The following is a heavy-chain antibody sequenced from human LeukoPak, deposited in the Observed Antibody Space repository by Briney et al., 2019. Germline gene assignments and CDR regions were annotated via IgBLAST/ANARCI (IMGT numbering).Heavy chain of an antibody. CDR3: ARGAGSYYYDSSGYYPAHLFYFDY. V-gene: IGHV3-30-3*01. D-gene: IGHD3-22*01. J-gene: IGHJ4*02. CDR2: ISYDGSNK. CDR1: GFTFSSYA. Sequence: GGSLRLSCAASGFTFSSYAMHWVRQAPGKGLEWVAVISYDGSNKYYADSVKGRFTISRDNSKNTLYLQMNSLRAEDTAVYYCARGAGSYYYDSSGYYPAHLFYFDYWGQGTLVTVSS.